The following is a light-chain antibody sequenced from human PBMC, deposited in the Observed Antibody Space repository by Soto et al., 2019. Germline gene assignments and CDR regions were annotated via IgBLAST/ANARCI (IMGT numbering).Light chain of an antibody. Sequence: EMVVTQSRATLSVSPGESSTLSCRASQSVGIYLAWYQHKPGQAPRLLIHAASTRATGVPARFSGSGSGTEFTLTISGLQSEDFAVYYCQQYDNWPPITFGQGTRLEIK. V-gene: IGKV3-15*01. J-gene: IGKJ5*01. CDR3: QQYDNWPPIT. CDR2: AAS. CDR1: QSVGIY.